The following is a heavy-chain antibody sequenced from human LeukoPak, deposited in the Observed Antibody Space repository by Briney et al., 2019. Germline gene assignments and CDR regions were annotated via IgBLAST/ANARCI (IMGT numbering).Heavy chain of an antibody. D-gene: IGHD4-23*01. J-gene: IGHJ4*02. CDR2: ISSSSSYI. V-gene: IGHV3-21*01. Sequence: GGSLRLSCTASGLTFSTSGFNWVRQAPGKGLEWVSSISSSSSYIYYADSVKGRFTISRDNAKNSLYLQMNSLRAEDTAVYYWARDDYGGLVDYWGQGTLVTVSS. CDR1: GLTFSTSG. CDR3: ARDDYGGLVDY.